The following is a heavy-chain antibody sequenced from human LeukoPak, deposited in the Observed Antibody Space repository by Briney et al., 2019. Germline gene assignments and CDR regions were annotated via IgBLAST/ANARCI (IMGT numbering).Heavy chain of an antibody. J-gene: IGHJ4*02. CDR2: INPNSGGT. CDR3: ARFRRTELQSGEIFDY. D-gene: IGHD3-10*01. V-gene: IGHV1-2*02. CDR1: GYSFTSDY. Sequence: ASVKVSCKTSGYSFTSDYLHWVRQAPGQGLEWMGWINPNSGGTNYAQKFQGRVTMTRDTSISTAYMELSRLRSDDTAVYYCARFRRTELQSGEIFDYWGQGTLVTVSS.